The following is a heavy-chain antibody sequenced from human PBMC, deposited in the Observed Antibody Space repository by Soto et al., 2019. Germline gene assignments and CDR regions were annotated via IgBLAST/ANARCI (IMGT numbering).Heavy chain of an antibody. CDR1: GFTFSSYS. V-gene: IGHV3-48*01. CDR2: ISSSSSTI. J-gene: IGHJ3*02. D-gene: IGHD3-16*02. Sequence: EVQLVESGGGLVQPGGSLRLSCAASGFTFSSYSMNWVRQAPGKGLEWVSYISSSSSTIYYADSVKGRFTISRDNAKNSLYLQMNSLRVEDTAVYYCARDRSPLGGVIVPGAFDIWGQGTMVTVSS. CDR3: ARDRSPLGGVIVPGAFDI.